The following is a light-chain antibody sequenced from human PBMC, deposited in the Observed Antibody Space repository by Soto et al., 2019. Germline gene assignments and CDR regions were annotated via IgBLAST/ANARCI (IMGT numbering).Light chain of an antibody. CDR3: QQYNNWPLT. V-gene: IGKV3-15*01. CDR2: DTS. J-gene: IGKJ4*02. CDR1: QNVHSD. Sequence: EVVMTQSPDTMSVSPWYGATLSCRASQNVHSDLAWYQQKPGQAPRLVIYDTSTRATDIPVRFTGGGSGTEFTLTISSLKSEDFAVYYCQQYNNWPLTFGGGTKVEIK.